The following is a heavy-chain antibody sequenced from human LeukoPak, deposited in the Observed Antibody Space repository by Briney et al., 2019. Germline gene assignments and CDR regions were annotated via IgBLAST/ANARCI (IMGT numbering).Heavy chain of an antibody. CDR2: ISSSSYI. J-gene: IGHJ5*02. D-gene: IGHD3-10*01. CDR3: ARDPRGRSDNWFDP. Sequence: PGGSLRLSCAASGFTFSSYSMNWVRQAPGKGLEWVSSISSSSYIYYADSVKGRFTISRDNAKNSLYLQMNSLRAEGTAVYYCARDPRGRSDNWFDPWGQGTLVTVSS. V-gene: IGHV3-21*01. CDR1: GFTFSSYS.